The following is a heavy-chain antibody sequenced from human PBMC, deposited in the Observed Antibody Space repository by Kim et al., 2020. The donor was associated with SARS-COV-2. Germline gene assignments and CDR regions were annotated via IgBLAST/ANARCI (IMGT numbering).Heavy chain of an antibody. V-gene: IGHV3-21*01. CDR1: GFTFSSYS. D-gene: IGHD5-12*01. CDR3: ARDPIVATIWADSLGAFDI. CDR2: ISSSSSYI. Sequence: GGSLRLSCAASGFTFSSYSMNWVRQAPGKGLEWVSSISSSSSYIYYADSVKGRFTISRDNAKNSLYLQMNSLRAEDTAVYYCARDPIVATIWADSLGAFDIWGQGTMVTVSS. J-gene: IGHJ3*02.